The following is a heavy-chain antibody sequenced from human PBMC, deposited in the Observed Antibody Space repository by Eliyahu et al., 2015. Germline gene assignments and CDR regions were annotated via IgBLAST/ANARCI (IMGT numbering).Heavy chain of an antibody. CDR2: ITWNSGSI. D-gene: IGHD4-17*01. CDR3: AKDSITYGDLRYYYYGMDV. CDR1: XFXFXXXA. V-gene: IGHV3-9*01. J-gene: IGHJ6*02. Sequence: EVQLVESGGGLVQPGRSLRLSCAASXFXFXXXAMHWVRQAPGEGLEWVSGITWNSGSIDYADSVKGRFTISRDNAKNSLYLQMNSLRAEDTALYYCAKDSITYGDLRYYYYGMDVWGQGTTVTVSS.